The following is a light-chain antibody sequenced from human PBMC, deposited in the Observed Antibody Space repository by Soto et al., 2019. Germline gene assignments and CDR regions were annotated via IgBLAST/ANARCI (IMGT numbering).Light chain of an antibody. CDR2: DAS. Sequence: PGERATLSCRASQSVGTYLAWYQQKPGQAPRLLIYDASNRATGVPARFSGSGSGTDFTLTINSLEPEDFALYYCQRRGTFGQGTKLEIK. CDR3: QRRGT. V-gene: IGKV3-11*01. J-gene: IGKJ2*01. CDR1: QSVGTY.